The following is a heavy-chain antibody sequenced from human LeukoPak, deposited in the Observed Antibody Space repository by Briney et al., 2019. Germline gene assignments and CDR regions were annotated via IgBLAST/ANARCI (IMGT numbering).Heavy chain of an antibody. CDR2: INPNSGGT. J-gene: IGHJ3*02. V-gene: IGHV1-2*02. CDR1: GYTFTGYY. D-gene: IGHD6-19*01. CDR3: ARVGSSGWFDAFDI. Sequence: GASVKVSCKASGYTFTGYYMHWVRQAPGQGLEWMGWINPNSGGTNYAQKFQGRVTMTRDTSISTAYMELSRLRSDDTAVYYCARVGSSGWFDAFDIWGQGTMVTVSS.